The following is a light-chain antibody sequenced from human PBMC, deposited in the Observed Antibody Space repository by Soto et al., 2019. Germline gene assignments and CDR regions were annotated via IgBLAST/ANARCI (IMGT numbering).Light chain of an antibody. V-gene: IGKV3-11*01. CDR3: QQRSNWPPP. Sequence: EIVLTQSPATLSLSPGERATLSCRASQSVSSYLAWYQQKPGQAPRLLIYDASTRATGIPARFSGSGSGTDFTLTISSLEPEDFAVYYCQQRSNWPPPFGPGTKVDIK. J-gene: IGKJ3*01. CDR1: QSVSSY. CDR2: DAS.